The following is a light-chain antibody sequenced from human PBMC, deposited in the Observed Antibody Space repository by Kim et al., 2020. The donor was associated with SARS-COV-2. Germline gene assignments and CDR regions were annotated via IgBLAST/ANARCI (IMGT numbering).Light chain of an antibody. Sequence: PGERATLSCRASQSVSSNLAWYQQKPGQAPRLLIYGASTRATGIPARFSGSGSETEFTLTISSLQSEDFAVYYCQQYNNWPPLFTFGPGTKVDIK. J-gene: IGKJ3*01. CDR3: QQYNNWPPLFT. V-gene: IGKV3-15*01. CDR1: QSVSSN. CDR2: GAS.